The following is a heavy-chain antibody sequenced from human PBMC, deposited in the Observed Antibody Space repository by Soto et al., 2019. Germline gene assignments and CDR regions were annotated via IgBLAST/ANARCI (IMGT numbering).Heavy chain of an antibody. J-gene: IGHJ4*02. Sequence: PGGSLRLSCVASGFIFDDYGMYWVRQPAGKGLEWVSGISWSGDTTAYADSVKGRFTISRDNAKNSLYLQMNSLRVEDTAFYYCVSGRLGSRIGITGEFDNWGQGTLVTVSS. D-gene: IGHD1-20*01. CDR1: GFIFDDYG. CDR3: VSGRLGSRIGITGEFDN. V-gene: IGHV3-20*04. CDR2: ISWSGDTT.